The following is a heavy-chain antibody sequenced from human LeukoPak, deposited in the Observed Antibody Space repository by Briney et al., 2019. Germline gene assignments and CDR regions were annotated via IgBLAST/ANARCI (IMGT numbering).Heavy chain of an antibody. J-gene: IGHJ4*02. CDR3: VRGGGGGYSYDS. Sequence: GGSLRLSCAVSGFTFISYTIIWVRQAPGKGLEWVSSISSRTSYYADSVTGRFTISRDNANNSVYLQMNSLRVEDTAVYYCVRGGGGGYSYDSWGQGTLVTVSS. CDR1: GFTFISYT. CDR2: ISSRTS. V-gene: IGHV3-21*01. D-gene: IGHD5-18*01.